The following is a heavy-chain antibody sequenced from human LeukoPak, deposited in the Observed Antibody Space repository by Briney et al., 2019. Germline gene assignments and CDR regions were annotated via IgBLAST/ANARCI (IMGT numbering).Heavy chain of an antibody. D-gene: IGHD3-22*01. Sequence: SETLSLTCTVSGGSISSSSYYWGWIRQPPGKGLEWIGSIYYSGSTYYNPSLKSRVTISVDTSKNQFSLKLSSVTAADTAVYYCARNYYDTKKPWDWGQGTLVTVSS. CDR3: ARNYYDTKKPWD. V-gene: IGHV4-39*07. CDR1: GGSISSSSYY. CDR2: IYYSGST. J-gene: IGHJ4*02.